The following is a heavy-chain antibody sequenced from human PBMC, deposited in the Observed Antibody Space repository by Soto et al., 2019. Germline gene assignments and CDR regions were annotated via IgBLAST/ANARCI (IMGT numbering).Heavy chain of an antibody. CDR2: IYTSGST. V-gene: IGHV4-4*07. Sequence: XETLSLTCTVSGGSISSYYWSWIRQPAGKGLEWIGRIYTSGSTNYNPSLKSRVTMSVDTSKNQFSLKLSSVTAADTAVYYCASNRLGYCSSTSCPGDVWGQGTTVTVSS. CDR3: ASNRLGYCSSTSCPGDV. D-gene: IGHD2-2*01. J-gene: IGHJ6*02. CDR1: GGSISSYY.